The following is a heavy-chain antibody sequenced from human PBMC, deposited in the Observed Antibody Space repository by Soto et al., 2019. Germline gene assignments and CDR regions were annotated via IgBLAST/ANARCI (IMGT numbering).Heavy chain of an antibody. Sequence: SETLSLTCTVSGGSISSYYWSWIRQPPGKGLEWIGYIYYSGSTNYNPSLKSRVTISVDTSKNQFSLKLSSVTAADTAVYYCARDIVVVPAANKDNYYYGMDVWGQGTTVTVSS. CDR1: GGSISSYY. CDR3: ARDIVVVPAANKDNYYYGMDV. V-gene: IGHV4-59*01. D-gene: IGHD2-2*01. J-gene: IGHJ6*02. CDR2: IYYSGST.